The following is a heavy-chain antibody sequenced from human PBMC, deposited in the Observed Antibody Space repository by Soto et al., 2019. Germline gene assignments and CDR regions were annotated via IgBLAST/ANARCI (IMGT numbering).Heavy chain of an antibody. V-gene: IGHV1-69*01. J-gene: IGHJ4*02. CDR1: GGTFSSYS. CDR3: ARDGGRHSGGIDY. Sequence: QVQLVQSGAEVKKPGSSVKVSCKASGGTFSSYSINWVRQAPGQGLEWMGDIIPIFGTANYAQKFQGRVTITADESTSTASMELSSLRSEDTAVYYCARDGGRHSGGIDYWGQGTLVTVSS. D-gene: IGHD1-26*01. CDR2: IIPIFGTA.